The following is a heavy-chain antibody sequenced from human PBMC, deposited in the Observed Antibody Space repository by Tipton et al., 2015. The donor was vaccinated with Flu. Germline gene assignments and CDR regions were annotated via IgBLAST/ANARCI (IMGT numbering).Heavy chain of an antibody. D-gene: IGHD6-13*01. J-gene: IGHJ4*02. Sequence: TLSLTCAVYGGSFSGYYWSWIRQPPGKGLEWIGEINHSGSTNYNPSLKSRVTISVDTSKNQSSLKVASVTAADTAVYYCARGGSSTSWYYFDYWGQGTLVTVSS. V-gene: IGHV4-34*01. CDR3: ARGGSSTSWYYFDY. CDR2: INHSGST. CDR1: GGSFSGYY.